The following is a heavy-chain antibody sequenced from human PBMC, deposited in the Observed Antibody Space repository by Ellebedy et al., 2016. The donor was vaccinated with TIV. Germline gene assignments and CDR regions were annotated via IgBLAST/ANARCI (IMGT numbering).Heavy chain of an antibody. D-gene: IGHD2-2*01. CDR3: AKNREQILLVPSTKERAPYGLDV. V-gene: IGHV3-23*01. Sequence: GESLKISCAASGFTFSNYAMSWVRQAPGKGLEWVSAISGSGGNTYYLGSVKGRFNISRDNSKNTLYLQMHSLRAEDSAVYFCAKNREQILLVPSTKERAPYGLDVWGQGTAVTVSS. CDR2: ISGSGGNT. J-gene: IGHJ6*02. CDR1: GFTFSNYA.